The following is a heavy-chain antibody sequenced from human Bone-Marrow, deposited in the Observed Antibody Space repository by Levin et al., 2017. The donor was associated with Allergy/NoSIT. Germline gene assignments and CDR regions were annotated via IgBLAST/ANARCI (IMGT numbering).Heavy chain of an antibody. CDR1: GFTFSHYA. CDR2: ISGSGDYT. Sequence: GESLKISCAASGFTFSHYAMTWVRQAPGKGLEWVSFISGSGDYTSYADSVRGRFTISRDNSKNTLFLQMNSLRADDTAVYYCAKQEGWDYDQYYFDHWGQGTLVTVSS. D-gene: IGHD3-22*01. V-gene: IGHV3-23*01. J-gene: IGHJ4*02. CDR3: AKQEGWDYDQYYFDH.